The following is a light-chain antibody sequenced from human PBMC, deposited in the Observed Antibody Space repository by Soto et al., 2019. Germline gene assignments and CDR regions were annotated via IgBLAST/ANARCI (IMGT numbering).Light chain of an antibody. CDR2: AAS. J-gene: IGKJ1*01. CDR3: QQSYSSPPT. V-gene: IGKV1-39*01. CDR1: QDISNY. Sequence: DIQMTQSPASLSASVGDRVSITCQASQDISNYLNWYLQKPGKAPKLLIFAASSLQSGVPSRFSGSRSGPDFTLTISSLQPEDFATYYCQQSYSSPPTFGQGTKVDIK.